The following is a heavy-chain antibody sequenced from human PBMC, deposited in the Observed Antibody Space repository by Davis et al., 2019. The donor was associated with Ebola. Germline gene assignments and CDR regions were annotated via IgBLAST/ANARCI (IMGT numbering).Heavy chain of an antibody. V-gene: IGHV3-43*02. J-gene: IGHJ6*02. CDR1: GFTFDDYA. CDR2: ISGDGGGT. D-gene: IGHD4-17*01. CDR3: AKGQIDYGDYSYYYYGMDV. Sequence: PGGSLRLSCAASGFTFDDYAMPWARQAPGKGLEWVSLISGDGGGTYYADSVKGRFTIPRDNSKNSLYLQMNSLRTEDTALYYCAKGQIDYGDYSYYYYGMDVWGQGTTVTVSS.